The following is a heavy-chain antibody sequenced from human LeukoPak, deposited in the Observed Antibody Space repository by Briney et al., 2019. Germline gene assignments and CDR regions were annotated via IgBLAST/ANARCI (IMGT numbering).Heavy chain of an antibody. CDR2: ISSSSSYI. D-gene: IGHD3-10*01. CDR1: GFPFSSYA. V-gene: IGHV3-21*04. Sequence: GGPLRLSCAASGFPFSSYAMTWVRQAPGKGLEWVSSISSSSSYIYYADSVKGRFTISRDNAKNSLYLQMNSLRAEDTAVYFCAKRGVVIRVVLVGFHKEAYYFDSWGQGALVTVSS. CDR3: AKRGVVIRVVLVGFHKEAYYFDS. J-gene: IGHJ4*02.